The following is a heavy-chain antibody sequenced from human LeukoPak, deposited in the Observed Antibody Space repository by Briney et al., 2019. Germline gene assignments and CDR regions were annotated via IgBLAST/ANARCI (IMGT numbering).Heavy chain of an antibody. CDR1: GYSISSGYY. J-gene: IGHJ3*02. D-gene: IGHD2-15*01. CDR3: AREGYCSGGSCYLMGAFDI. Sequence: SETLSLTCTVSGYSISSGYYWGWIRQPPGKGLEWIGSIYHSGSTYYNPSLKSRVTISVDTSKNQFSLKLSSVTAADTAVYYCAREGYCSGGSCYLMGAFDIWGQGTMVTVSS. V-gene: IGHV4-38-2*02. CDR2: IYHSGST.